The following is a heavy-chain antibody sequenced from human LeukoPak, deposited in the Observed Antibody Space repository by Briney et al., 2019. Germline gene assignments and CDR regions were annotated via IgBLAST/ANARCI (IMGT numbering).Heavy chain of an antibody. CDR1: GYTFTGYY. J-gene: IGHJ4*02. D-gene: IGHD4-17*01. CDR2: ISAYNGNT. CDR3: ARHLYGDYFFDY. V-gene: IGHV1-18*04. Sequence: ASVKVSCKASGYTFTGYYMHWVRQAPGQGLEWMGWISAYNGNTNYAQKVQGRVTMTTDTSTSTAYMDLRSLRSDDTAVYYCARHLYGDYFFDYWGQGTLVTVSS.